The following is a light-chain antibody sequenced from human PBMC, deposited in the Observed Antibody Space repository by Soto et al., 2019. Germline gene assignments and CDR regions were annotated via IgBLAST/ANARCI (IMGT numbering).Light chain of an antibody. CDR3: ISYAGSNNFV. J-gene: IGLJ1*01. CDR2: EVT. CDR1: SSDVGGYNY. V-gene: IGLV2-8*01. Sequence: QSVLTQPPSASGSPGQSVTISCSGTSSDVGGYNYVSWYQQHPGKAPQLMIYEVTKRPSGVPDRFSGSKFGNTASLTVSGLQAEDEADYYCISYAGSNNFVFGTGTKVTVL.